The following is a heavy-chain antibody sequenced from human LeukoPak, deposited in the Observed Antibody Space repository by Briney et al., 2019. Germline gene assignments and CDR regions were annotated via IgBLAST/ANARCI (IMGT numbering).Heavy chain of an antibody. CDR3: AKDLRYYDSSGLFDY. Sequence: GGSLRLSCTASGFTFSSYSMNWVRQAPGKGLEWVSVIYSGGSTYYADSVKGRFTISRDNSKNTLYLQMNSLRAEDTAVYYCAKDLRYYDSSGLFDYWGQGTLVTVSS. V-gene: IGHV3-66*01. J-gene: IGHJ4*02. CDR2: IYSGGST. D-gene: IGHD3-22*01. CDR1: GFTFSSYS.